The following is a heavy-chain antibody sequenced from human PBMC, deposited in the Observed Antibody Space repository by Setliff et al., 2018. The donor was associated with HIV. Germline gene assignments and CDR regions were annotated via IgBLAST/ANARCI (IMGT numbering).Heavy chain of an antibody. J-gene: IGHJ6*03. CDR3: VRDWGRRGYMDV. V-gene: IGHV4-31*03. Sequence: SETLSLTCTVSGGSINNGDCYWTWIRQHPGKGLEWIGYIYYSGYTYYNSSLKSRVSISIDTSKNQYSLTLTSVTAADTAVYFCVRDWGRRGYMDVWGTGTTVTVSS. CDR2: IYYSGYT. CDR1: GGSINNGDCY. D-gene: IGHD3-16*01.